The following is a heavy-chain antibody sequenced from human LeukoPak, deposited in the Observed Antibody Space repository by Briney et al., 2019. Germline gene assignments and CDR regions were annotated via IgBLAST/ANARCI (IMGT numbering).Heavy chain of an antibody. CDR3: ARDGLYSGSYGDY. CDR1: GFTVSSNY. Sequence: GGSLRLSCAASGFTVSSNYMSWVRQAPGKGLEWVSVIYSGGSTYYADSVKGRFTISRDNSKNTLYLQMNSLRAEDTAVYYCARDGLYSGSYGDYWGQGTLVTVSS. D-gene: IGHD1-26*01. V-gene: IGHV3-53*05. CDR2: IYSGGST. J-gene: IGHJ4*02.